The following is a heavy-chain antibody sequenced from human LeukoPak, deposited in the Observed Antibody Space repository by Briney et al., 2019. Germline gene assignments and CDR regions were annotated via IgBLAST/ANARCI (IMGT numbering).Heavy chain of an antibody. V-gene: IGHV3-48*04. CDR1: GFTFSSYS. J-gene: IGHJ6*03. CDR2: ISSSSSTI. D-gene: IGHD3-10*01. CDR3: ARDSGFYYYYYMDV. Sequence: GGSLRLSCAASGFTFSSYSMNWVRQAPGKGLEWVSYISSSSSTIYYADSVKGRFAISRDNAKNSLYLQMNSLRAEDTAVYYCARDSGFYYYYYMDVWGKGTTVTVSS.